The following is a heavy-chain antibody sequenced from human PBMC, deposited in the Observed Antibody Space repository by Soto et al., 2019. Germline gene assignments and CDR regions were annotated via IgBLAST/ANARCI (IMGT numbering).Heavy chain of an antibody. CDR1: GGSISSGGYY. CDR3: ARPRITMVRGVVGAFDI. V-gene: IGHV4-31*03. Sequence: QVQLQESGPGLVKPSQTLSLTCTVSGGSISSGGYYWSWIRQHPGKALEWIGYIYYSGSTYYNPSLKSRVTISVDTSKNQFSLKLSSVTAADTAVYYCARPRITMVRGVVGAFDIWGQGTMVTVSS. D-gene: IGHD3-10*01. CDR2: IYYSGST. J-gene: IGHJ3*02.